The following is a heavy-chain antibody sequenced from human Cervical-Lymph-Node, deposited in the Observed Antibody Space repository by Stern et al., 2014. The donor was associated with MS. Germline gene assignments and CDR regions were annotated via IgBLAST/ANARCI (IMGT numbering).Heavy chain of an antibody. CDR2: ISSSSSYI. D-gene: IGHD4-17*01. V-gene: IGHV3-21*02. CDR3: ARVVYGYYEYGMDV. J-gene: IGHJ6*02. CDR1: GFTFSSYS. Sequence: EVQLVESGGGLVKPGGSLRLSCAASGFTFSSYSMNWVRQAPGQGLEWVSSISSSSSYIYYADSLRGRFTISRDNAKNSLYLQMNSLRAEDTAVYYCARVVYGYYEYGMDVWGQGTTVTVSS.